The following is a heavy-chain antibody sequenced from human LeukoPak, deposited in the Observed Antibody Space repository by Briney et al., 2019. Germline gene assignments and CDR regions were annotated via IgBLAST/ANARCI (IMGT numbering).Heavy chain of an antibody. Sequence: GGSLRLSCAASGFTFTKYWMNWVRQAPGKGLEWVANIKQDGSEKYYVDSVKGRFTISRDNAKNSLYLQMNSLRAEDTAVYYGASEHVAVPVEDWGQGTLVTVSS. CDR1: GFTFTKYW. CDR2: IKQDGSEK. CDR3: ASEHVAVPVED. D-gene: IGHD6-19*01. V-gene: IGHV3-7*01. J-gene: IGHJ4*02.